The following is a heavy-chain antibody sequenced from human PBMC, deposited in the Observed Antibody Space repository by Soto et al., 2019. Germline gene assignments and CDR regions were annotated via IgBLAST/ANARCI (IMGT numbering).Heavy chain of an antibody. CDR2: IIPIFGTA. V-gene: IGHV1-69*13. J-gene: IGHJ6*02. Sequence: ASVKVSCKASGGTFSSYAISWVRQAPGQGLEWMGGIIPIFGTANYAKKFQGRITITADESTSTAYMELSSLRSEDTAVYYCARGYSGYDARYKTPYDYYGMDVWGQGTTVTVSS. CDR3: ARGYSGYDARYKTPYDYYGMDV. D-gene: IGHD5-12*01. CDR1: GGTFSSYA.